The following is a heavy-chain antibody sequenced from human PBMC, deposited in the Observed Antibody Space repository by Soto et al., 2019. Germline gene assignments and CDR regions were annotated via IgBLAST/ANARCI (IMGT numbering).Heavy chain of an antibody. J-gene: IGHJ6*02. V-gene: IGHV1-18*01. CDR1: GFPFPSFG. CDR2: ISAYNGHK. Sequence: QVQLVQSGAEVKNTGASVKVSCKTSGFPFPSFGFSWVRQAPGQGLEWIGRISAYNGHKDFAQKFQDRVTLTTEKSTSTVYMELRSLRSDDTAVYYCARDGRLRWPAAYYFGFDVWGQGTTVTVSS. D-gene: IGHD4-17*01. CDR3: ARDGRLRWPAAYYFGFDV.